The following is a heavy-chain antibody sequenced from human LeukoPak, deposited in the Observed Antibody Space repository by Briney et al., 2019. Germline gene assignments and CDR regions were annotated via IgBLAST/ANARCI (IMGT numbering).Heavy chain of an antibody. J-gene: IGHJ4*02. CDR3: ARARYDSRGYFYY. Sequence: PGGSLRLSWAASGFTFSSYWMSWVRQAPGKGLEWVANIKQDGSEKYYVDSVKGRFTISRDNAKNSLYLQMNSLRAEDTAVYYCARARYDSRGYFYYWGQGTLVTVSS. D-gene: IGHD3-22*01. V-gene: IGHV3-7*01. CDR1: GFTFSSYW. CDR2: IKQDGSEK.